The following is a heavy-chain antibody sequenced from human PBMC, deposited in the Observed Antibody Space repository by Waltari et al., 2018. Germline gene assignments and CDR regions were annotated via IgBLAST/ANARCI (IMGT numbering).Heavy chain of an antibody. CDR2: IKADGSGA. CDR1: GFTFSDFY. V-gene: IGHV3-74*01. Sequence: EGQLVESGGGLVQPGGSLRLSCAASGFTFSDFYMHWVRQAPGKGLVWVSRIKADGSGATYADSVRGRFTISRDNTKGTLYLQMNSLRVDDTAVYYCANHRPGGYGMAVWGQGTTVTVSS. CDR3: ANHRPGGYGMAV. J-gene: IGHJ6*02. D-gene: IGHD2-15*01.